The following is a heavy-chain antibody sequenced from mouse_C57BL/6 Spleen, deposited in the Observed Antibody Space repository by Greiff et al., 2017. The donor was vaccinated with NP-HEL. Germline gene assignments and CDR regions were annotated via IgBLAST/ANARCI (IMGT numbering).Heavy chain of an antibody. CDR2: INPSSGYT. CDR1: GYTFTSYW. Sequence: QVQLKQSGAELVRPGASVTLSCKASGYTFTSYWMHWVKQRPGQGLEWIGYINPSSGYTKYNQKFKDKATLTADKSSSTAYMQLSSLTYEDSAVYYCARYYDYDPFAYWGQGTLVTVSA. J-gene: IGHJ3*01. D-gene: IGHD2-4*01. CDR3: ARYYDYDPFAY. V-gene: IGHV1-7*01.